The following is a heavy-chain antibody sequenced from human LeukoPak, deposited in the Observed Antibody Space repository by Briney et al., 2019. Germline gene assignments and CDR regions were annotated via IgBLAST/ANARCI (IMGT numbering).Heavy chain of an antibody. CDR2: VNPNSGGT. J-gene: IGHJ6*03. V-gene: IGHV1-2*02. D-gene: IGHD4-17*01. CDR3: ARGTDYGDYGGTWFYYYYMDV. CDR1: GFLFTAHY. Sequence: ASVMLSCKASGFLFTAHYMHWVRQAPGQGPEWMGWVNPNSGGTKYAQKFQGRVTMTRDTSITTAYMELSRLTSDDTAVYYCARGTDYGDYGGTWFYYYYMDVWGMGTTVTVSS.